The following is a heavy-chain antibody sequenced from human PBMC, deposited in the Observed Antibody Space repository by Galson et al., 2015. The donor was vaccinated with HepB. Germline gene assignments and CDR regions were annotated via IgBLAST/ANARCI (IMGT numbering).Heavy chain of an antibody. J-gene: IGHJ5*02. V-gene: IGHV1-2*06. D-gene: IGHD3-10*01. CDR1: GYTFTGYY. Sequence: SVKVSCKASGYTFTGYYMHWVRQAPGQGLEWMGRINPNSGGTNYAQKFQGRVTMTRNTSISTAYMELSSLRSEDTAVYYCARGRRSGGWGGQLLWFRGMYNWFDPWGQGTLVTVSS. CDR3: ARGRRSGGWGGQLLWFRGMYNWFDP. CDR2: INPNSGGT.